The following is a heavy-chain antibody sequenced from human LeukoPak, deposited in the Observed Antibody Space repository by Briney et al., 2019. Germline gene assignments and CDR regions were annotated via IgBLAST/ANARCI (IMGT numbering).Heavy chain of an antibody. D-gene: IGHD1-1*01. Sequence: PSETLSLTCTVSGGSISSSSYYWGWIRQPPGKGLEWIGSIYYSGSTYYNPSLKSRVTISVDTSKNQFSLKLSSVTAADTAVYYCARELTAYKPRDGSRTKPNWFDPWGQGTLVTVSS. CDR2: IYYSGST. J-gene: IGHJ5*02. V-gene: IGHV4-39*07. CDR3: ARELTAYKPRDGSRTKPNWFDP. CDR1: GGSISSSSYY.